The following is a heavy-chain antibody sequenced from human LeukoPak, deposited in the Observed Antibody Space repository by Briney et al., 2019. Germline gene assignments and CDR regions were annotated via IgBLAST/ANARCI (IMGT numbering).Heavy chain of an antibody. D-gene: IGHD2-21*02. J-gene: IGHJ3*02. Sequence: ASVKVSCKASGYTFTNYYMHWVRQAPGQGLEWMGIINPSGGSTSYAQKFQGRVTMTRDMSTSTVYMELSSLRSEDTAVYYCARSGLYCGGDCYSHAFDIWGQGTMVTVSS. CDR1: GYTFTNYY. CDR2: INPSGGST. CDR3: ARSGLYCGGDCYSHAFDI. V-gene: IGHV1-46*01.